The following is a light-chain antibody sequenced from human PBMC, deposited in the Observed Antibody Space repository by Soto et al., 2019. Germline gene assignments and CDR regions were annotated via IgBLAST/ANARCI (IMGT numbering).Light chain of an antibody. J-gene: IGKJ4*01. CDR3: QQYDNLPFT. V-gene: IGKV1-33*01. CDR2: DAS. Sequence: DIQMTQSPSSLSASVGDRVTITCQASQDIRNYLNWYQQKPGKAPKLLIYDASNLETGVPSRFSGSGSGTDFTFTISSLQPEDIATYYCQQYDNLPFTFAGGTKVDIK. CDR1: QDIRNY.